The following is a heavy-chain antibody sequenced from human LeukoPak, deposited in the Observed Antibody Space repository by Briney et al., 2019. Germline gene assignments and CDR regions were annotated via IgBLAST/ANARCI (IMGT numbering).Heavy chain of an antibody. CDR1: GFTFDDYA. Sequence: GGSLRLSCAASGFTFDDYAMHWVRQAPGKGLEWVSGISWNSGSIGYADSVKGRVTISRDNAKNSLYLQMNSLRAEDTAVYYCARGPTMKMDVWGKGTTVTVSS. V-gene: IGHV3-9*01. D-gene: IGHD3-22*01. J-gene: IGHJ6*04. CDR3: ARGPTMKMDV. CDR2: ISWNSGSI.